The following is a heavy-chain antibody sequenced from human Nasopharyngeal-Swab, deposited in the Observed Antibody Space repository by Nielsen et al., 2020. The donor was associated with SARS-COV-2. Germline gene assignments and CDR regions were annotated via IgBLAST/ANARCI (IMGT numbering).Heavy chain of an antibody. CDR3: ARPSSDYYDTSGFFGY. Sequence: ASVKVSCKPSGYTFTDYYMHWVRQAPGQGLEWMGRINPNSGGTNYAQKFQGRVTMTRDTFITTAYLELSRLRSDDTAVYYCARPSSDYYDTSGFFGYWGQGTLVTVSS. CDR2: INPNSGGT. J-gene: IGHJ4*02. V-gene: IGHV1-2*06. D-gene: IGHD3-22*01. CDR1: GYTFTDYY.